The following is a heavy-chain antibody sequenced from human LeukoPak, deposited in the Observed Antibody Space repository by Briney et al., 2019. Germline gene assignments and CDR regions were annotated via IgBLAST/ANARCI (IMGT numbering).Heavy chain of an antibody. CDR2: IYYSGST. CDR1: GGSISSYY. V-gene: IGHV4-59*12. Sequence: SETLSLTCTVSGGSISSYYWSWIRQPPGKGLEWIGYIYYSGSTSYNPSLKSRVTISLDTSKNQFSLKLSSVTAADTAVYYCARDSDYDSSGYYPPQFDYWGQGTLVTVSS. CDR3: ARDSDYDSSGYYPPQFDY. J-gene: IGHJ4*02. D-gene: IGHD3-22*01.